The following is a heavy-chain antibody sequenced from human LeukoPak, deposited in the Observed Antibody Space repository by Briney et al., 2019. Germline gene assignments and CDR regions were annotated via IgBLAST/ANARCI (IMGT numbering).Heavy chain of an antibody. D-gene: IGHD5-18*01. J-gene: IGHJ4*02. CDR1: GFTFSSYA. Sequence: GGSLRLSCAASGFTFSSYAMSWVRQAPGKGLVWVSLIKGDGSSTNYADSVKGRFTISRDNAKNTLYLQMSSVRAEDTAVYYCARDRGYSPDYWGQGILVTVSS. CDR2: IKGDGSST. V-gene: IGHV3-74*01. CDR3: ARDRGYSPDY.